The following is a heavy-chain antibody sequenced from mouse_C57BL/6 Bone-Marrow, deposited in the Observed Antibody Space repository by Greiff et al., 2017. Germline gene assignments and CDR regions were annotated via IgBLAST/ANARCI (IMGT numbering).Heavy chain of an antibody. CDR2: IDPEDGDT. D-gene: IGHD1-1*01. Sequence: DVKLQESGAELVRPGASVKLSCTASGFNIKDYYMHWVKQRPEQGLEWIGRIDPEDGDTEYAPKFQGKATMTADTSSNTAYLQLSSLTSEDTAVYYCTPITTVVATRGYWGQGTTLTVSS. CDR1: GFNIKDYY. V-gene: IGHV14-1*01. CDR3: TPITTVVATRGY. J-gene: IGHJ2*01.